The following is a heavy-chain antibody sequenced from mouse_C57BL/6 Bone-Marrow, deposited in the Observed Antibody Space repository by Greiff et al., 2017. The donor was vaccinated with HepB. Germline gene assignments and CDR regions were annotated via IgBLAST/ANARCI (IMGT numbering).Heavy chain of an antibody. CDR3: ARSLNGKKGGWYLDV. Sequence: VQLKQSVAELVRPGASVKLSCTASGFNIKNTYMHWVKQRPEQGLEWIGRIDPANGNTKYAPKFQGKATMTADTSSNTAYLQLSSLTSEDTAIYYSARSLNGKKGGWYLDVWGTGTAVTVSS. V-gene: IGHV14-3*01. CDR1: GFNIKNTY. J-gene: IGHJ1*03. CDR2: IDPANGNT. D-gene: IGHD2-1*01.